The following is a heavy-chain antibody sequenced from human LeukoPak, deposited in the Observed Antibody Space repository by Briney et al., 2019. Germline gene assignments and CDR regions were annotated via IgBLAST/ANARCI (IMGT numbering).Heavy chain of an antibody. CDR1: GLTFSSNN. Sequence: GGSLRLSCVASGLTFSSNNKNWGRQGPGKKPQWVSFISSSSNYIYYADSVKGRFTISRDNAKNSLLLQMNSLRAEDTAVYYCARGTPTTRVFDYWGQGTLVTVSS. D-gene: IGHD4-11*01. V-gene: IGHV3-21*01. CDR2: ISSSSNYI. CDR3: ARGTPTTRVFDY. J-gene: IGHJ4*02.